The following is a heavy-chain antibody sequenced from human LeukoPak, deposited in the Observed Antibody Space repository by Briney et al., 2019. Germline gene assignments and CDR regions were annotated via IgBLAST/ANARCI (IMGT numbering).Heavy chain of an antibody. V-gene: IGHV3-48*03. CDR2: ISSSGTTI. J-gene: IGHJ4*02. CDR3: ARLSTVATPGFDY. D-gene: IGHD4-23*01. Sequence: QSGGSLRLSCAASGFTFSSYEMNWVRQAPGKGLQWVSDISSSGTTIYYADSVTGRFTISRDNAKNSLYLQMNSLRDEDTAVYYCARLSTVATPGFDYWGQGTLVTVSS. CDR1: GFTFSSYE.